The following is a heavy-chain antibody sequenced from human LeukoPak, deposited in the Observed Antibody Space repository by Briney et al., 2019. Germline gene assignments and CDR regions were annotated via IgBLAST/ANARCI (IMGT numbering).Heavy chain of an antibody. CDR2: IYPGDSDT. V-gene: IGHV5-51*01. CDR3: ARLKVGATSGDNWFDP. D-gene: IGHD1-26*01. Sequence: GESLKISXKGSGYSFTSYWIGWVLQMPGKGLEWMGIIYPGDSDTIYSPSFQGQVTISADKSISTAYLQWSSLKASDTAMYYCARLKVGATSGDNWFDPWGQGTLVTVSS. CDR1: GYSFTSYW. J-gene: IGHJ5*02.